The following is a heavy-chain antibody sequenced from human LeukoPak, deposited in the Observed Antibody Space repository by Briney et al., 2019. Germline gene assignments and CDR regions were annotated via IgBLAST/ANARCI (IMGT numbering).Heavy chain of an antibody. CDR1: GYTFTSYG. CDR2: ISAYNGNT. D-gene: IGHD2-2*02. V-gene: IGHV1-18*01. CDR3: ARDCPYSSTSCYSYYYYYMDV. J-gene: IGHJ6*03. Sequence: GASVKVSCKASGYTFTSYGISWVRQAPGQGLEWMGWISAYNGNTNYAQKLQGRVTMTTDTSTSTAYMELRSLRSDDTAVYYCARDCPYSSTSCYSYYYYYMDVWGKGATVTVSS.